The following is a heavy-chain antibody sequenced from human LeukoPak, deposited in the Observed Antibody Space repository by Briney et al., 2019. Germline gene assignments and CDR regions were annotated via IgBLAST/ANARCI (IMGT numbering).Heavy chain of an antibody. D-gene: IGHD6-13*01. Sequence: ASVKVSCKASGYTFTGYYIHWVRQAPGQGLEWMGWINPNSGGTNYAQKFQGRVTMTRDTSISTAYMELSRLRSDDTAVYYCARNSGGGSSSWYAYWGQGTLVTVSS. J-gene: IGHJ4*02. CDR1: GYTFTGYY. V-gene: IGHV1-2*02. CDR3: ARNSGGGSSSWYAY. CDR2: INPNSGGT.